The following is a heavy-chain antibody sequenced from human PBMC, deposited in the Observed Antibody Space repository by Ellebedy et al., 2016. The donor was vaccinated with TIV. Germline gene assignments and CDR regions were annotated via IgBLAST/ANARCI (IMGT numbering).Heavy chain of an antibody. V-gene: IGHV1-8*01. J-gene: IGHJ4*02. D-gene: IGHD5/OR15-5a*01. CDR3: ARGGPAASTSFDY. CDR1: GYSFLSYD. Sequence: AASVKVSCKTSGYSFLSYDIFWARQAPGQGLEWVGRMNPNSGNTDYAQKFQTRIPLTRDTSVSTAYLELSSLMSEDTAMYYCARGGPAASTSFDYWGQGALVTVSS. CDR2: MNPNSGNT.